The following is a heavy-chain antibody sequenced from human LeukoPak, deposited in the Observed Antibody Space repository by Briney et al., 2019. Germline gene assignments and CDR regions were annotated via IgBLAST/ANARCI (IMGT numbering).Heavy chain of an antibody. Sequence: SETLSLTCTVSGYPISSGYYWGWIRQPPGKGLEWIGSIYYSGSTYYSPSLKSRVTISVDTSKNQFSLKLTSVTAADTAVYYCARDRSYGSGTDWGQGTLVTVPS. CDR3: ARDRSYGSGTD. J-gene: IGHJ4*02. CDR1: GYPISSGYY. V-gene: IGHV4-38-2*02. CDR2: IYYSGST. D-gene: IGHD3-10*01.